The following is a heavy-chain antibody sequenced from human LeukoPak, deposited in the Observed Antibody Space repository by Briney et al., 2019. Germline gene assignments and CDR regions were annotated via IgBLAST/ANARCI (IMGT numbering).Heavy chain of an antibody. CDR2: IYTTSSHI. CDR3: ARGGSRVTTMGSIDY. J-gene: IGHJ4*02. CDR1: GLSFSSYS. Sequence: PGGSLRLSCATSGLSFSSYSMNWVRQAPGKGLEWVSSIYTTSSHIYYADSVKGRFTISRDNAKNSLYLQMNSLRAEDTAVYYCARGGSRVTTMGSIDYWGQGILVTVSS. V-gene: IGHV3-21*06. D-gene: IGHD4-23*01.